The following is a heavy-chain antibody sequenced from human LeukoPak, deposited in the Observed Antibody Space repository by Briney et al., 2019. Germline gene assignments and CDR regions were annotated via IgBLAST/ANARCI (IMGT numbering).Heavy chain of an antibody. CDR1: GFTFSSYA. D-gene: IGHD6-13*01. Sequence: GGSLRLSCAASGFTFSSYAMSWVRQAPGKGLEWVSAISGSGGSTYYADSVKGRFTISRDNSKNTLYLQLNSLRAEDTAVYFCAKAYTRSWYAAFDFWGQGTMVTISS. CDR3: AKAYTRSWYAAFDF. V-gene: IGHV3-23*01. J-gene: IGHJ3*01. CDR2: ISGSGGST.